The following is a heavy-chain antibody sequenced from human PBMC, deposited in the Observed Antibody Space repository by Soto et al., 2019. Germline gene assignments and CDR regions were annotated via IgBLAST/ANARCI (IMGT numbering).Heavy chain of an antibody. D-gene: IGHD2-2*01. V-gene: IGHV1-69*13. CDR1: GGTFSSYA. J-gene: IGHJ6*02. CDR3: ARRGYCSSTSCYGNYYYGMDV. Sequence: AASVKVSCKASGGTFSSYAISWVRQAPGQGLEWMGGIIPIFGTANYAQKFQGRVTITADESTSTAYMELSSLRSEDTAVYYCARRGYCSSTSCYGNYYYGMDVWGQGTTVTVSS. CDR2: IIPIFGTA.